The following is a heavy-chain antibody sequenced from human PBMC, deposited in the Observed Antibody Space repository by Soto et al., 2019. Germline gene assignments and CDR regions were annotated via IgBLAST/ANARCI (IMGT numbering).Heavy chain of an antibody. CDR3: ARYARSACAWIDP. D-gene: IGHD2-2*01. Sequence: QVQLVQTGAEVKKPGSSVKVSCKASGGTFSSYTISWVRQAPGQRLEWMGRIIPILGIANYAQKFEGRVTVTADKSTSQAYMEVCSVRAGDTSVDYFARYARSACAWIDPWGQGTLVTVSS. CDR2: IIPILGIA. CDR1: GGTFSSYT. J-gene: IGHJ5*02. V-gene: IGHV1-69*02.